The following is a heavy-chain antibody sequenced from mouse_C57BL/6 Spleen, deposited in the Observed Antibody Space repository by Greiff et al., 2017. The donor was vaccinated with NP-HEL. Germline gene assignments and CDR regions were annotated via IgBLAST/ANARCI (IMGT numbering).Heavy chain of an antibody. CDR3: AIRDYYYGSSSFAY. J-gene: IGHJ3*01. CDR2: INPYNGGT. Sequence: EVQGVESGPVLVKPGASVKMSCKASGYTFTDYYMNWVKQSHGKSLEWIGVINPYNGGTSYNQKFKGKATLTVDKSSSTAYMELNSLTSEDSAVYYCAIRDYYYGSSSFAYWGQGTLVTVSA. CDR1: GYTFTDYY. D-gene: IGHD1-1*01. V-gene: IGHV1-19*01.